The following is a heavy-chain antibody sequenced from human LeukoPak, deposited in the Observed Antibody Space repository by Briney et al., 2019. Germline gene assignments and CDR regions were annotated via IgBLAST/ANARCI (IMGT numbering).Heavy chain of an antibody. J-gene: IGHJ4*02. Sequence: SETLSLTCTVSGGSISSYYWSWIRQPPGKGLEWIGYIYNDGSTNYSPSLRSRAAISVDTTKNQVSLKLTSLTAADTAVYYCAGDRYSSIWSYYWGQGTLVTVSS. D-gene: IGHD6-13*01. CDR2: IYNDGST. V-gene: IGHV4-59*03. CDR3: AGDRYSSIWSYY. CDR1: GGSISSYY.